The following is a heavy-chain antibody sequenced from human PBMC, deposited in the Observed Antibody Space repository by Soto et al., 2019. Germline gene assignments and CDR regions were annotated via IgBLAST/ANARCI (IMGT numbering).Heavy chain of an antibody. CDR2: ISSSSSYI. Sequence: PGGSLRLSCAASGFTFSSYSMNWVRQAPGKGLEWVSSISSSSSYIYYADSVKGRFTTSRDNAKNSLYLQMNSLRAEDTAVYYCARVPMGIRYYYYYMDVWGKGTTVTVSS. D-gene: IGHD7-27*01. J-gene: IGHJ6*03. CDR1: GFTFSSYS. CDR3: ARVPMGIRYYYYYMDV. V-gene: IGHV3-21*01.